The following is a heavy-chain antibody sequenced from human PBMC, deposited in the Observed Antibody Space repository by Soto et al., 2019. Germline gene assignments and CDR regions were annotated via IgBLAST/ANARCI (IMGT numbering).Heavy chain of an antibody. CDR1: GYALTELS. J-gene: IGHJ4*02. V-gene: IGHV1-24*01. D-gene: IGHD6-13*01. Sequence: ASVKVSCKVSGYALTELSMHWVRQVPDKVFEWMGGFDPEEGETVYAQKFQGRVTMTEDTSADTAYMELSSLKSEDTAVYFCATERYRGAADSIRFDYWGQGTLVTVSS. CDR2: FDPEEGET. CDR3: ATERYRGAADSIRFDY.